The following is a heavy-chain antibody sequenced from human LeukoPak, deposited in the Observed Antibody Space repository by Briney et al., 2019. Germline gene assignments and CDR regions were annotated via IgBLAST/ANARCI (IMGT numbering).Heavy chain of an antibody. CDR1: GGSISTYY. V-gene: IGHV4-59*01. Sequence: SETLSLTCTVSGGSISTYYWSWIHQPPGKGLEWIGYIYYSGSANYNPSLKSRVTMSVDTSKNQFSLKLNSVTAADTAVYYCARSHTSSWNWFDPWGQGTLVTVSS. CDR2: IYYSGSA. CDR3: ARSHTSSWNWFDP. D-gene: IGHD6-13*01. J-gene: IGHJ5*02.